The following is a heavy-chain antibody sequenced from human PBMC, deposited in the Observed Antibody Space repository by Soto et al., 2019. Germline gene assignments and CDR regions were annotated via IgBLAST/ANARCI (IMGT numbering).Heavy chain of an antibody. V-gene: IGHV5-51*01. D-gene: IGHD3-10*01. J-gene: IGHJ3*02. CDR3: ASPVMVRGVKGVNAFDI. Sequence: GESLKISCKGSGYSFTSYWIGWVRQMPGKGLEWMGIIYPGDSDTRYSPSFQGQVTISADKSTSTAYLQWSSLKASDTAMYYYASPVMVRGVKGVNAFDIWGQGTMVTVSS. CDR2: IYPGDSDT. CDR1: GYSFTSYW.